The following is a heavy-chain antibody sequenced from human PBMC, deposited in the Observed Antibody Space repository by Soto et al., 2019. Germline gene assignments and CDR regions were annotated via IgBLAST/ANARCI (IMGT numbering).Heavy chain of an antibody. Sequence: QVQLQESGPGLVKPSQTLSLTCTVSGGSISTGGYYWSWVRQHPGRGLAWIGYSYHSGMTFSTPSLQSRVAISIDTSKNKFSLTLSSVTAADTAVYYCATVRWELHDAFDIWGQGTMVSVSS. CDR1: GGSISTGGYY. V-gene: IGHV4-31*03. J-gene: IGHJ3*02. CDR3: ATVRWELHDAFDI. D-gene: IGHD1-26*01. CDR2: SYHSGMT.